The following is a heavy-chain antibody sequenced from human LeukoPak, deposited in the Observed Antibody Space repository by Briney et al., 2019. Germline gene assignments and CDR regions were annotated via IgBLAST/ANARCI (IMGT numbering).Heavy chain of an antibody. J-gene: IGHJ4*02. CDR3: ARGAYYFDY. V-gene: IGHV4-59*01. CDR2: IYYSGST. CDR1: GGSISSYY. Sequence: SLTXTXSGGSISSYYWSWIRQPPGKGLEWIGYIYYSGSTNYNPSLKSRVTISVNTSKNQFSLKLSSVTAADTAVYYCARGAYYFDYWGQGTLVTXSS.